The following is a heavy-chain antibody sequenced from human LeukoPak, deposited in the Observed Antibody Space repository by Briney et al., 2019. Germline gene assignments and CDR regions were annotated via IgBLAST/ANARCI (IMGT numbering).Heavy chain of an antibody. CDR3: ARDRHYGDYDA. Sequence: PGGSLRLSCAASGFTFSSYWMHWVRQAPGKGLVWVSRINSDGSSTSYADSVKGRFTISRDNVKNTLYLQMNSLRAEDTAVYYCARDRHYGDYDAWGQGTLVTVSS. J-gene: IGHJ5*02. D-gene: IGHD4-17*01. CDR1: GFTFSSYW. CDR2: INSDGSST. V-gene: IGHV3-74*01.